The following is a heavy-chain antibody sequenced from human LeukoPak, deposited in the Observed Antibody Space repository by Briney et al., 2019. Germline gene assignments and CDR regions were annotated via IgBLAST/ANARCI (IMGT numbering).Heavy chain of an antibody. Sequence: GGSLRLSCAASGFTFRSHGMHWVRQAPGKGLEWAAVIWYDGSKEYYADSVKGRSTVSRDNSKNTLYLQMNSLRADDTAVYYCARITGNYHEIDYWGQGTLVTVSS. CDR2: IWYDGSKE. CDR3: ARITGNYHEIDY. D-gene: IGHD3-16*01. V-gene: IGHV3-33*01. CDR1: GFTFRSHG. J-gene: IGHJ4*02.